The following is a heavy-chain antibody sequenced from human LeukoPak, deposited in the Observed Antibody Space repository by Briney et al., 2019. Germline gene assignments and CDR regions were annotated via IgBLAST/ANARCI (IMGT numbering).Heavy chain of an antibody. Sequence: SETLSLTCTVSGGSISSSSYYWGWIRQPPGKELEWIGSIYYSGSTYYNPSLKSRVTISVDTSKNQFSLKLSSVTAADTAVYYCARRIAAAGWYNWFDPWGQGTLVTVSS. CDR1: GGSISSSSYY. V-gene: IGHV4-39*01. CDR3: ARRIAAAGWYNWFDP. D-gene: IGHD6-13*01. J-gene: IGHJ5*02. CDR2: IYYSGST.